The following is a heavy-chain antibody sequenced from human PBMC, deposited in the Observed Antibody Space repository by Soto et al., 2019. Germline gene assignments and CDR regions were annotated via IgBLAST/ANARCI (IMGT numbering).Heavy chain of an antibody. V-gene: IGHV3-33*01. J-gene: IGHJ6*02. CDR2: IWYDGSNK. CDR3: ARDQYKYSNYLGGYYYYGMDV. CDR1: GFTFSSYG. D-gene: IGHD4-4*01. Sequence: GGSLRLSCAASGFTFSSYGMHWVRQAPGKGLEWVAVIWYDGSNKYYADSVKGRFTISRDNSKNTLYLQMNSLRAEDTAVYYCARDQYKYSNYLGGYYYYGMDVWGQGTTVNVSS.